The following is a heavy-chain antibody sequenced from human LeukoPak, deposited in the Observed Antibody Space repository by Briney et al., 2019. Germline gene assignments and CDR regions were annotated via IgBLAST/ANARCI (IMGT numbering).Heavy chain of an antibody. CDR1: GGSFSGYY. CDR2: INHSGST. CDR3: ASGGIAAGYFDL. Sequence: SSETLFLTCAAYGGSFSGYYWSWIRRPPGKGLEWIGEINHSGSTTYHPSLKSPVTISVDTSKNQFSLKLSSVTAADTAVYYCASGGIAAGYFDLWGRGTLVTVSS. V-gene: IGHV4-34*01. J-gene: IGHJ2*01. D-gene: IGHD6-25*01.